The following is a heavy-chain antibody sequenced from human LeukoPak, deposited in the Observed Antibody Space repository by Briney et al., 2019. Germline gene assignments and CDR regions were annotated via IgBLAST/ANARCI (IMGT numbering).Heavy chain of an antibody. CDR1: GYTFTSYG. CDR3: ARDHEGYDSPLVAFDI. Sequence: ASVKVSCKASGYTFTSYGISWVRQAPGQGLEWMGWISAYNGNTNYAQKLQGRFTMTTDTSTSTAYMELRSLRSDDTAVYYCARDHEGYDSPLVAFDIWGQGTMVTVSS. CDR2: ISAYNGNT. D-gene: IGHD3-22*01. J-gene: IGHJ3*02. V-gene: IGHV1-18*01.